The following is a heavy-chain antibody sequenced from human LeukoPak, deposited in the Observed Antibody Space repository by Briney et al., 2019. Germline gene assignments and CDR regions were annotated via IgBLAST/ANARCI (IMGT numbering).Heavy chain of an antibody. J-gene: IGHJ4*02. D-gene: IGHD3-22*01. Sequence: SETLSLTCTVSGGSISSYYWSWIRQPPGKGLEWLGYIYYSGSTNYNPSLKSRVTISVDTSKNQFSLKLSSVTAADTAVYYCASYSYYYDSSGYFDYWGQGTLVTVSS. CDR1: GGSISSYY. CDR2: IYYSGST. V-gene: IGHV4-59*01. CDR3: ASYSYYYDSSGYFDY.